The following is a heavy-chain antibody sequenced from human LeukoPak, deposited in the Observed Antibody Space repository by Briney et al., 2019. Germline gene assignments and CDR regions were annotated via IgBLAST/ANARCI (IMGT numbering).Heavy chain of an antibody. Sequence: ASVKVSCKASGYTFTRYYMHWVRQATGQGLEWMGWSNPKTGNTGYAQKFKGRVTMTRDTSIGTAYMELRSLRSDDTAVYYCTRGIAQDSWGQGTLVTVSS. V-gene: IGHV1-8*01. CDR1: GYTFTRYY. CDR3: TRGIAQDS. J-gene: IGHJ4*02. CDR2: SNPKTGNT. D-gene: IGHD2-15*01.